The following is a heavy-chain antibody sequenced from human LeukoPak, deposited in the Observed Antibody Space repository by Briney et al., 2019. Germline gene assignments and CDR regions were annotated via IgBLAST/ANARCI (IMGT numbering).Heavy chain of an antibody. CDR1: GYTFTSYG. J-gene: IGHJ5*02. V-gene: IGHV1-18*01. CDR3: ARDWDYSYGQYNWFDP. D-gene: IGHD5-18*01. Sequence: ASVKVSCKASGYTFTSYGISWVRQAPGQGLEWMGWISAYNGNTNYAQKPQGRVTTTTDTSTSTAYMELRSLRSDDTAVYYCARDWDYSYGQYNWFDPWGQGTLVTVSS. CDR2: ISAYNGNT.